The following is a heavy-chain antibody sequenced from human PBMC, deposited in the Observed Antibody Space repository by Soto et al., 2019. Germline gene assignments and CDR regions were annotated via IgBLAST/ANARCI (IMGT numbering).Heavy chain of an antibody. Sequence: SVKVSCKASGGTFSSYAISWVRQAPGQGLEWMGGIIPIFGTANYAQKFQGRVTITADESTSTAYMELSSLRSEDTAVYYCARSPITGYSYGYYYYGMDVWGQGTTVTVSS. J-gene: IGHJ6*02. CDR2: IIPIFGTA. V-gene: IGHV1-69*13. D-gene: IGHD5-18*01. CDR1: GGTFSSYA. CDR3: ARSPITGYSYGYYYYGMDV.